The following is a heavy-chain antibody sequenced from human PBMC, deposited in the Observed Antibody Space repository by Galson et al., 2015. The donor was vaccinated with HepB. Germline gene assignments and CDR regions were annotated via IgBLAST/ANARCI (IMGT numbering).Heavy chain of an antibody. D-gene: IGHD2-2*01. CDR3: ATRSGFVVVSATGTYGMDV. CDR2: ISGSGGSS. Sequence: SLRLSCAASGFTFSSYALSWVRPAPGQGLEWVAAISGSGGSSYYADSVKGRFTSSRDNSKNTLYLQMNSLRAEDTAVYYCATRSGFVVVSATGTYGMDVWGQGTTVTVSS. J-gene: IGHJ6*02. CDR1: GFTFSSYA. V-gene: IGHV3-23*01.